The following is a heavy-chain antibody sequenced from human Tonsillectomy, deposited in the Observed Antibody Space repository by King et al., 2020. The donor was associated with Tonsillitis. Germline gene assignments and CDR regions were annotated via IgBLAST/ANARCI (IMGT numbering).Heavy chain of an antibody. CDR1: GFTFSGFA. CDR2: ISGGAGGA. D-gene: IGHD5-18*01. Sequence: VQLVESGGGLVQPGGSLRLSCAASGFTFSGFAMTWVRQAPGKGLEWVSGISGGAGGAFYADSVQGRFNVSRDNSKNTLYLQMNSLRAEDTAVYYCARGRGGLWLLSPSWFDPWGQGTLVTVSS. CDR3: ARGRGGLWLLSPSWFDP. V-gene: IGHV3-23*04. J-gene: IGHJ5*02.